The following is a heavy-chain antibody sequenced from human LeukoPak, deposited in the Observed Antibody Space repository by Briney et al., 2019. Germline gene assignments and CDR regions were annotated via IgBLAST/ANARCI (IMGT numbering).Heavy chain of an antibody. V-gene: IGHV1-24*01. D-gene: IGHD3-3*01. CDR3: ATHTIFGVVTYASLI. CDR1: GYTGIELS. Sequence: ASVKVSCKVSGYTGIELSMHWVRQTPGKGLEWPGGFDPEDGETKYAQKFQGRVTMTEDTSTDTAYMELSSLTSVDTAVYYCATHTIFGVVTYASLIWGRGTLVTVSS. CDR2: FDPEDGET. J-gene: IGHJ3*02.